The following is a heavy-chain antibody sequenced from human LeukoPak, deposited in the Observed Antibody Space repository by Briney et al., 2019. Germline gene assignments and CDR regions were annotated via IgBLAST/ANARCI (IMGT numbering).Heavy chain of an antibody. CDR3: ARLGIYPIQGYNYNYHYMDV. CDR1: GYSITSGFS. CDR2: ISHSGTT. Sequence: SETLSLTCAVSGYSITSGFSWGWIRQPPGKGLEWIGTISHSGTTDYKSTLESRLTISMDTSKNLFSLRLTSVTAADTAAYYCARLGIYPIQGYNYNYHYMDVWAKGTTVTVSS. D-gene: IGHD1-1*01. V-gene: IGHV4-38-2*01. J-gene: IGHJ6*03.